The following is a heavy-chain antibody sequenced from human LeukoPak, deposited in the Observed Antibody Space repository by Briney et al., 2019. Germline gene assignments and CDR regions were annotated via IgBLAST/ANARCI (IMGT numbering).Heavy chain of an antibody. CDR1: GGSISSGNYY. Sequence: PSETLSLTCTVSGGSISSGNYYWSWIRQHPGKGLEWIGNIYYSGSTYYNPSLKSRVTISVDTSKNQFSLKLSSVTAADTAVYYCARDGFSLLATPEDDAFDIWGQGTMVTVSS. CDR2: IYYSGST. CDR3: ARDGFSLLATPEDDAFDI. V-gene: IGHV4-31*03. J-gene: IGHJ3*02. D-gene: IGHD2-15*01.